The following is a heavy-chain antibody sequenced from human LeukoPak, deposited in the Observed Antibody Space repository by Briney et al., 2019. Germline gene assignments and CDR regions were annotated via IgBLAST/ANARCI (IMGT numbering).Heavy chain of an antibody. CDR1: GFTFSSYA. V-gene: IGHV3-23*01. Sequence: GGSLRLSCAASGFTFSSYAMSWVRQAQGKGLEWVSAISGSGGSTYYADSVKGRFTISRDNSKHTLYLQMNSLRAEDTAVYYCARIITMIVYYWGQGTLVTVSS. CDR2: ISGSGGST. J-gene: IGHJ4*02. CDR3: ARIITMIVYY. D-gene: IGHD3-22*01.